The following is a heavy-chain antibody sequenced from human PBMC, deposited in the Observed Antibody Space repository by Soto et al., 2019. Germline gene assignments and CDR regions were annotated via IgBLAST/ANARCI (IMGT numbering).Heavy chain of an antibody. D-gene: IGHD2-15*01. CDR3: ARGLNLGYCSGGSCYRSYYYYGMDV. J-gene: IGHJ6*02. CDR1: GGSFSGYY. Sequence: SETLSLTCAVYGGSFSGYYWSWIRQPPGKGLEWIGEINHSGSTNYNPSLKSRVTISVDTSKNQFFLMLSSVTAADTAVYYCARGLNLGYCSGGSCYRSYYYYGMDVWGQGTTVTVS. V-gene: IGHV4-34*01. CDR2: INHSGST.